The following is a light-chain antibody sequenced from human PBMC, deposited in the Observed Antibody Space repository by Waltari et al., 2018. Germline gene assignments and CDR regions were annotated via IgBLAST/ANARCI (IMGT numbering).Light chain of an antibody. Sequence: SSELTQDPAVSVALGQTVRITCQGDSLRSYYASWYQQKPGQAPVLVIYGKNNRPSGIPDRFSGSSSGNPASLTITGAQAEDEADYYCNSRDSSGNHQVFGGGTKLTVL. J-gene: IGLJ2*01. CDR2: GKN. CDR3: NSRDSSGNHQV. V-gene: IGLV3-19*01. CDR1: SLRSYY.